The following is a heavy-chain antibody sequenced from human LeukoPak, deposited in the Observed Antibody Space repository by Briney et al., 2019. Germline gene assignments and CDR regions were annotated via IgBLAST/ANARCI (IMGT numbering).Heavy chain of an antibody. V-gene: IGHV3-23*01. Sequence: GGSLRLSCAASGFTFSSYAMSWVRQAPGKGLEWVSDITGSGGSTHYADSVKGRFTISRDNSKNTLYLQMNSLRAEDTAVYYCAKWAVSGRGFDYWGQGTQVTVSS. CDR2: ITGSGGST. J-gene: IGHJ4*02. CDR3: AKWAVSGRGFDY. CDR1: GFTFSSYA. D-gene: IGHD6-19*01.